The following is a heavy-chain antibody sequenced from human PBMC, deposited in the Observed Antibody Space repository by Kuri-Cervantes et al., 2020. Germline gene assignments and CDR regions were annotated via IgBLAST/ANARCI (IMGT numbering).Heavy chain of an antibody. CDR1: GFTFSSFG. CDR2: ISYDGSNK. J-gene: IGHJ4*02. CDR3: AKEGDYGDYVDY. V-gene: IGHV3-30*18. Sequence: LSLTCAASGFTFSSFGMHWVRQAPGKGVEWVAVISYDGSNKYYADSVKGRFTISRDNSKNTLYLQMKSLRAEDTAVYYCAKEGDYGDYVDYWGQGTLVTVSS. D-gene: IGHD4-17*01.